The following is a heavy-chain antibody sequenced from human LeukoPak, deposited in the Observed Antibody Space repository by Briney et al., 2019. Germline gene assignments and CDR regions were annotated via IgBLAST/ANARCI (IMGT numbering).Heavy chain of an antibody. CDR2: INLSGGST. CDR1: GYTFTSYY. D-gene: IGHD4-17*01. J-gene: IGHJ3*02. V-gene: IGHV1-46*01. Sequence: ASVKVSCKASGYTFTSYYMHWVRQAPGQGLEWMGIINLSGGSTSYAQKFQGRVTMTRDTSTSTVYMELSSLRSEDTAVYYCARATVTTDAFDIWGQGTMVTVSS. CDR3: ARATVTTDAFDI.